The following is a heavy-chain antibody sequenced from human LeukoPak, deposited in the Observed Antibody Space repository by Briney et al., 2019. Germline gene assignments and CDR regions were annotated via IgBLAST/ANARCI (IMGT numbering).Heavy chain of an antibody. CDR3: ALAYCGGDCYPPHDAFDI. J-gene: IGHJ3*02. Sequence: PGGSLRLSCAASGFTFSDYYMSWIRQAPGKGLGWVSYISSSGSTIYYADSVKGRFTISRDNAKNSLYLQMNSLRAEDTAVYYCALAYCGGDCYPPHDAFDIWGQGTMVTVSS. CDR1: GFTFSDYY. V-gene: IGHV3-11*01. CDR2: ISSSGSTI. D-gene: IGHD2-21*02.